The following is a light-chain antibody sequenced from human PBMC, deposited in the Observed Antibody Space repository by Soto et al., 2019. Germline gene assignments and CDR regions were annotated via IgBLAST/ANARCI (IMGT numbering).Light chain of an antibody. J-gene: IGLJ3*02. V-gene: IGLV2-11*01. CDR2: DVS. CDR1: SGDVGGYNF. Sequence: QSVLTQPRSVSGSPGQSVTISCTGTSGDVGGYNFVSWYQQHPGKAPTLMIFDVSQRPSGVPDRFSGSKSGNTASLTISGLQADDEADYYGCSYGGSYTWVFGGGTKVTVL. CDR3: CSYGGSYTWV.